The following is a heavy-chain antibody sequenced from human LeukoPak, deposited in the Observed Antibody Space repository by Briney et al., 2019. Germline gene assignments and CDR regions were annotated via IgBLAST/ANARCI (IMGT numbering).Heavy chain of an antibody. CDR2: ISRDGGRT. J-gene: IGHJ5*02. V-gene: IGHV3-64*02. CDR3: AREGGLGGNDP. D-gene: IGHD1-1*01. CDR1: GFTFSSYS. Sequence: GGSLRLSCAVSGFTFSSYSMHWVRQAPGKGLESVSAISRDGGRTYYADSVKGRFSISRDNSENTLYLQMGSLRPEDMAVYYCAREGGLGGNDPWGQGTLVTVSS.